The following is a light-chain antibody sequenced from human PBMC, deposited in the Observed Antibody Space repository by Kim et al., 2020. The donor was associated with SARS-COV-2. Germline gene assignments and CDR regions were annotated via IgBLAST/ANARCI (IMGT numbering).Light chain of an antibody. CDR2: KAS. Sequence: DIQMTQSPSTLSASVGDRVTITCRASQSISSWLAWYQQKPGKAPKLLIYKASSLESGVPSRFSGSGSGTEFTLTISSLQPDDFATYYSQHCNSDPITVGQGTRLGIK. V-gene: IGKV1-5*03. CDR3: QHCNSDPIT. CDR1: QSISSW. J-gene: IGKJ5*01.